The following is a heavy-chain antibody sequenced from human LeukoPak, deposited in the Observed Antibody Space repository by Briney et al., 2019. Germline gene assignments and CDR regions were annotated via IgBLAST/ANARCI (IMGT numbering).Heavy chain of an antibody. J-gene: IGHJ4*02. CDR1: GDSIGAYY. Sequence: SETLSLTCTISGDSIGAYYWSWIRQPPGKGLEWIGYIYYSGYTNYSPSLKSRVTISVATSKNQFSLKLSSVTAADTAVYYCARGTAAGFSGWGQGTLVTVSS. D-gene: IGHD6-13*01. CDR2: IYYSGYT. V-gene: IGHV4-59*12. CDR3: ARGTAAGFSG.